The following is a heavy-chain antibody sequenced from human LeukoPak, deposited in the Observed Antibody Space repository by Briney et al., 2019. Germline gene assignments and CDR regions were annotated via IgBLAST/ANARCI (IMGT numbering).Heavy chain of an antibody. Sequence: PGGSLRLSCAASGFTFSDYWMSWVRQAPGKGLEWVANIRQDGSDKYYVDSVKGRFIISRDNAQNSLYLQMGSMRAEDTAVYYCARERGVYYYDSSGYQLDYWGQGTLVTVSS. D-gene: IGHD3-22*01. CDR1: GFTFSDYW. CDR3: ARERGVYYYDSSGYQLDY. CDR2: IRQDGSDK. J-gene: IGHJ4*02. V-gene: IGHV3-7*01.